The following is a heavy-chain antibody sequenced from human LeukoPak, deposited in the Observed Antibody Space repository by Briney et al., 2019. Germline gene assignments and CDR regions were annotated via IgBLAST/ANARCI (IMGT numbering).Heavy chain of an antibody. V-gene: IGHV3-66*01. CDR2: IYSGGST. Sequence: PGGSLRLSCAASGFTVSSNYMSWVRQAPGRGLEWVSVIYSGGSTYYADSVKGRFTISRDNSKNTLYLQMNSLRAEDTAVYYCARDLLREFDYWGQGTLVTVSS. CDR3: ARDLLREFDY. CDR1: GFTVSSNY. D-gene: IGHD3-22*01. J-gene: IGHJ4*02.